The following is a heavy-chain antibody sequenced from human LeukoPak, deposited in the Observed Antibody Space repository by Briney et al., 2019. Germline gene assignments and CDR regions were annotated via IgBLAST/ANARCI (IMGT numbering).Heavy chain of an antibody. CDR3: ARNYGSGSYSPFDI. D-gene: IGHD3-10*01. V-gene: IGHV4-31*03. Sequence: SETLSLTCTVSGGSISSGGYYWSWIRQHPGKGLEWIGYIYYSGSTYYNPSLKSRVTISVDTSKNQFSLKLSSVTAADTAVYYCARNYGSGSYSPFDIWGQGTMVTVS. CDR2: IYYSGST. J-gene: IGHJ3*02. CDR1: GGSISSGGYY.